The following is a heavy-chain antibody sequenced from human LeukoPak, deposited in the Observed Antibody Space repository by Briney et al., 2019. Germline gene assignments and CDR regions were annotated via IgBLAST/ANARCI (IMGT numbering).Heavy chain of an antibody. CDR1: GVSISSGGYS. J-gene: IGHJ4*02. CDR2: IYHSGST. V-gene: IGHV4-30-2*01. Sequence: PSETLSLTCAVSGVSISSGGYSWSWIRQPPGKGLEWIGYIYHSGSTYYNPSLKSRVTISVDKSKNQFSLRLDSVTAADTAVYYCARDGYSAYDRDLDHWGQGALVTVSS. CDR3: ARDGYSAYDRDLDH. D-gene: IGHD5-12*01.